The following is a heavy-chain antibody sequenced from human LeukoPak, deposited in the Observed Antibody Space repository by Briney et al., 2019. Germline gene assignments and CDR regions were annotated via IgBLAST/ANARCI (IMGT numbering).Heavy chain of an antibody. CDR1: GYSFSFFG. CDR2: ISAYNGNT. Sequence: ASVKVSCKASGYSFSFFGISWVRQAPGQGLEWMGWISAYNGNTNYPQKFQGRVTMTTDTSTTTAYMELRGLTYDDTAVYYCARVGRDTSGGYYFDYWGQGTLATVSS. D-gene: IGHD3-22*01. J-gene: IGHJ4*02. CDR3: ARVGRDTSGGYYFDY. V-gene: IGHV1-18*01.